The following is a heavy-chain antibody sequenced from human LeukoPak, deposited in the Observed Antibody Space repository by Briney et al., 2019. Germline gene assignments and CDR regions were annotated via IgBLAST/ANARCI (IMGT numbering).Heavy chain of an antibody. Sequence: PGGSLRHSCAASGFTFSSYAMHWVRQAPGKGLEWVAVISYDGSNKYYADSVKGRFTISRDNSKNTLYLQMNSLRAEDTAVYYCARVTYYYGSADNWFDPWGQGTLVTVSS. CDR3: ARVTYYYGSADNWFDP. D-gene: IGHD3-10*01. CDR1: GFTFSSYA. CDR2: ISYDGSNK. V-gene: IGHV3-30-3*01. J-gene: IGHJ5*02.